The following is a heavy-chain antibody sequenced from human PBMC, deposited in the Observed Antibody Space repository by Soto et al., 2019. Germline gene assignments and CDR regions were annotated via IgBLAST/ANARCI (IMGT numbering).Heavy chain of an antibody. Sequence: SETLSLTCAVYGGSFSGYYWPWIRQLPGTWLEWIGEINHSGSTNYNPSLKSRVTISVDTSKNQFSLKLTSVTAADTAVYYCARDKITGLFDYWGQGTLVTVSS. CDR2: INHSGST. CDR3: ARDKITGLFDY. J-gene: IGHJ4*02. CDR1: GGSFSGYY. V-gene: IGHV4-34*01. D-gene: IGHD2-8*02.